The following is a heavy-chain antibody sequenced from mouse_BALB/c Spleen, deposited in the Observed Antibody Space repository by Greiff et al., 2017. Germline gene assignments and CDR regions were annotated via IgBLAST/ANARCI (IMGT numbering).Heavy chain of an antibody. V-gene: IGHV2-4-1*01. CDR3: ARGRYDEGGVGY. Sequence: VQVVESGPGLVQPSQSLSITCTVSGFSLTSYGVHWVRQSPGKGLEWLGVIWSGGSTDYNAAFISRLSISKDNSKSQVFFKMNSLQADDTAIYYCARGRYDEGGVGYWGQGTTLTVSS. CDR1: GFSLTSYG. J-gene: IGHJ2*01. D-gene: IGHD2-14*01. CDR2: IWSGGST.